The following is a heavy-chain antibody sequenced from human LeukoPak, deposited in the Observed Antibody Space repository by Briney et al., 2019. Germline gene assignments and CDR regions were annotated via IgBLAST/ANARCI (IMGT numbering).Heavy chain of an antibody. CDR3: ARVTGAYYFDY. J-gene: IGHJ4*02. CDR1: GFTFSDHY. Sequence: GGSLRLSCAASGFTFSDHYMDWVRQAPGKGLECVGRTSNKAKSYTTEYAASVKDRFTISRDDSNNSLYLQMNSLKTEYTAVYYCARVTGAYYFDYWGKGTLVTVSS. D-gene: IGHD1-20*01. CDR2: TSNKAKSYTT. V-gene: IGHV3-72*01.